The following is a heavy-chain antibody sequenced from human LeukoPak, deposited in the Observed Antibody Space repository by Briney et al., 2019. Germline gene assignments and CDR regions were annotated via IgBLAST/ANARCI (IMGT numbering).Heavy chain of an antibody. Sequence: ASVKVSCKASGYTFTGYYMHWVRQAPGQGLEWMGWINPNSGGTNYAQKFQGRVTMTRDTSISTAYMELSRLRSDDTAVYYCATATVTTTYYYMAVWGKGTTVTVSS. V-gene: IGHV1-2*02. D-gene: IGHD4-17*01. CDR2: INPNSGGT. CDR1: GYTFTGYY. J-gene: IGHJ6*03. CDR3: ATATVTTTYYYMAV.